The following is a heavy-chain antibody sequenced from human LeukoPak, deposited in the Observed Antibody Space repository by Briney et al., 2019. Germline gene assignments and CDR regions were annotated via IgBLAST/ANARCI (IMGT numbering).Heavy chain of an antibody. CDR1: EFIFSTYA. J-gene: IGHJ4*02. CDR2: ISSDGDNE. V-gene: IGHV3-30*04. Sequence: GGSLRLSCAASEFIFSTYAMHWVRQAPGKGLERVAVISSDGDNEYYADSVKGRFTISRDNSKSTLYLQMNSLRPEDTAVFYCARAYGYSYALDYWGQGTLVTVSS. D-gene: IGHD5-12*01. CDR3: ARAYGYSYALDY.